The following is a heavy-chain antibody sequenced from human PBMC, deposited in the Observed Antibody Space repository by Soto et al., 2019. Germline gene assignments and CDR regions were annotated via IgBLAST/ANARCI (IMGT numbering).Heavy chain of an antibody. D-gene: IGHD2-15*01. CDR3: ARAPPRFCRGGSSYPGGDS. Sequence: SETLSLTCAVYGGSFSGYYWSWIRQPPGKGLEWIGEINHSGSTNYNPSLKSRVTISVDTSKNQFPLKRSSGPAADRVVYYCARAPPRFCRGGSSYPGGDSWGKGPLATVPS. CDR1: GGSFSGYY. J-gene: IGHJ4*02. CDR2: INHSGST. V-gene: IGHV4-34*01.